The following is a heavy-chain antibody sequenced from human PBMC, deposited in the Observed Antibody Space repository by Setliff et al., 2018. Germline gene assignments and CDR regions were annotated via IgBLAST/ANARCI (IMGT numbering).Heavy chain of an antibody. CDR3: ARTCSGSGCYAGLES. CDR1: GFTFSSYA. Sequence: GGSLRLSCAASGFTFSSYAMHWVRQAPGEGLEWVAVIWDDGGNKYHADSVKGRFTISRDNSKNTLYLQMNSLRPEDTAVYYCARTCSGSGCYAGLESWGQGTPVTVSS. D-gene: IGHD2-15*01. CDR2: IWDDGGNK. J-gene: IGHJ4*02. V-gene: IGHV3-30-3*01.